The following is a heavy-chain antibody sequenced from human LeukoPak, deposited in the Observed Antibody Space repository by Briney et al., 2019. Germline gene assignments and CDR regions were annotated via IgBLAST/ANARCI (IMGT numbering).Heavy chain of an antibody. J-gene: IGHJ4*02. CDR3: ARGYGYGGNPYYFDY. V-gene: IGHV3-21*01. CDR2: ISSSSSYI. Sequence: GGSLRLSCAASGFTFSSYSMNWVRQAPGKGLEWVSSISSSSSYIYYADSVKGRFTISRDNAKNSLYLQMNSLRAEDTAVYYCARGYGYGGNPYYFDYWGQGTLVTVSS. CDR1: GFTFSSYS. D-gene: IGHD4-23*01.